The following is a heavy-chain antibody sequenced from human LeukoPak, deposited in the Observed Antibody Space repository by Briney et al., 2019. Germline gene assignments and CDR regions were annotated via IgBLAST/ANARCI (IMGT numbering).Heavy chain of an antibody. D-gene: IGHD2-2*01. CDR3: ARGSCTSGFLP. Sequence: GGSLRLSCAPPGSTVSSNYMSWVRQAPGKGLEWVSLIYNGGSTYFADSVKSRFSISRDTFKNTLCLQKNRLRAQGTAVYDSARGSCTSGFLPWGQGTLVTVSS. CDR1: GSTVSSNY. V-gene: IGHV3-53*01. CDR2: IYNGGST. J-gene: IGHJ5*02.